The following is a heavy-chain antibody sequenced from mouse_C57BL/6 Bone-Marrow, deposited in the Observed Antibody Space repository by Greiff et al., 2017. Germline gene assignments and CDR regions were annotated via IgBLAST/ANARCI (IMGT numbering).Heavy chain of an antibody. J-gene: IGHJ1*03. CDR2: IRNKANGYTT. Sequence: EVKLMESGGGLVQPGGSLSLSCAASGFTFTDYYMSWVRQPPGKALEWLGFIRNKANGYTTEYSASVKGRFTISRDNSKSILYLQMNALRAEDSATYYCARSVYYYGSPWSFDVWGTGTTVTVSS. CDR1: GFTFTDYY. D-gene: IGHD1-1*01. V-gene: IGHV7-3*01. CDR3: ARSVYYYGSPWSFDV.